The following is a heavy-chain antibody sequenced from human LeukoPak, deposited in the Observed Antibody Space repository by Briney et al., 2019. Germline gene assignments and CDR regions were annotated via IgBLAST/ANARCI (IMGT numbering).Heavy chain of an antibody. Sequence: GGSLRLSCAASGFTSTSYAMSWVRQAPGKGLEWVSAITGSGGSTYYADSVKGRFTISRDNSKNTLYLQMNSLRAEDTAVYYCAAYRSGWQTFDYWGQGTLVTVSS. V-gene: IGHV3-23*01. CDR1: GFTSTSYA. D-gene: IGHD6-19*01. J-gene: IGHJ4*02. CDR2: ITGSGGST. CDR3: AAYRSGWQTFDY.